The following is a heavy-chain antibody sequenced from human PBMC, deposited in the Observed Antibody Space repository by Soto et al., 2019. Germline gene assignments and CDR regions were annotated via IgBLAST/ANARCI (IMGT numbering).Heavy chain of an antibody. CDR1: GYSFTSHD. Sequence: ASVKVSCKASGYSFTSHDINWVRQTAGQGLEWMGWMQPSTGRTGYAQKFQGRVTMTRDTSINTAYMELTTLTSDDTAFYYCARGVSAGVDYWGQGTLVTVSS. CDR3: ARGVSAGVDY. CDR2: MQPSTGRT. J-gene: IGHJ4*02. D-gene: IGHD1-26*01. V-gene: IGHV1-8*01.